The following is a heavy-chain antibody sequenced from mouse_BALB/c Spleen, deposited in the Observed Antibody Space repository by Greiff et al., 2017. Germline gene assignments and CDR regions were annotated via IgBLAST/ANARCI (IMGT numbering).Heavy chain of an antibody. Sequence: VQLQQSGAELVEPGASVKLSCTASGFNIKDTYMHWVKQRPEQGLEWIGRIDPANGNTKYDPKFQGKATITADTSSNTAYLQLSSLTSEDTAVYYCADYAWFAYWGQGTLVTVSA. CDR2: IDPANGNT. V-gene: IGHV14-3*02. J-gene: IGHJ3*01. CDR3: ADYAWFAY. D-gene: IGHD2-4*01. CDR1: GFNIKDTY.